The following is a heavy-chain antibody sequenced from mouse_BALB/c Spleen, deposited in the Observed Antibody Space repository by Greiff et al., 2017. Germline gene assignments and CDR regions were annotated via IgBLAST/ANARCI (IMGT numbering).Heavy chain of an antibody. CDR1: GFSLTSYG. Sequence: QVHVKQSGPGLVQPSQSLSITCTVSGFSLTSYGVHWVRQSPGKGLEWLGVIWSGGSTDYNAAFISRLSISKDNSKSQVFFKMNSLQANDTAIYYCARGGVYFDYWGQGTTLTVSS. V-gene: IGHV2-2*02. CDR3: ARGGVYFDY. J-gene: IGHJ2*01. CDR2: IWSGGST.